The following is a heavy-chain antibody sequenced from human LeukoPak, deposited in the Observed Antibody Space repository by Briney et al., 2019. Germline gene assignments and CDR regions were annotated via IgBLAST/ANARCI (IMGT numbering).Heavy chain of an antibody. V-gene: IGHV3-20*04. Sequence: GGSLRLSCAASGFTFDDYGMNWVRQVPGKGREWVSSINWNGVSTGYADSVKGRFTISRDNAKNSLYLQMNSLRAEDTALYYCAMTYGSGTYYITWGQGTLVTVSS. CDR1: GFTFDDYG. CDR3: AMTYGSGTYYIT. D-gene: IGHD3-10*01. J-gene: IGHJ4*02. CDR2: INWNGVST.